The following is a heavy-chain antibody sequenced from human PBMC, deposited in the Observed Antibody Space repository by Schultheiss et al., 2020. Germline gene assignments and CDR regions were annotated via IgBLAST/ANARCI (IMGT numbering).Heavy chain of an antibody. CDR3: GRDPSPRDDSGWYAY. CDR1: GFTFSSYS. Sequence: GESLKISCAASGFTFSSYSMNWVRQAPGKGLEWVSSISSSSSYIYYADSVKGRFTISRDNAKNSLYLQMNSLRAEDTAVYYCGRDPSPRDDSGWYAYWGQGTLVTVA. J-gene: IGHJ4*02. V-gene: IGHV3-21*01. D-gene: IGHD6-19*01. CDR2: ISSSSSYI.